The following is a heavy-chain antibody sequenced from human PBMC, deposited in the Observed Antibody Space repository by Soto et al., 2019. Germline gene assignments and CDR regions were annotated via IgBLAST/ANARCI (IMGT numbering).Heavy chain of an antibody. CDR1: GYTFTSYA. Sequence: GASVKVSCKASGYTFTSYAMDGVRQAPGQGLEWMGWINTNTGNPTYAQGFTGRFVFSLDTSVSTAYLQICSLKAEDTAVYYCAGTYYDFWSGYPTYGMAVRGQGTTVTVSS. V-gene: IGHV7-4-1*01. CDR2: INTNTGNP. CDR3: AGTYYDFWSGYPTYGMAV. J-gene: IGHJ6*02. D-gene: IGHD3-3*01.